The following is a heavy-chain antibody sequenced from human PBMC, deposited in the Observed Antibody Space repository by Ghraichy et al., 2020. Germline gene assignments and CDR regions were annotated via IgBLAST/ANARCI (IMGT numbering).Heavy chain of an antibody. D-gene: IGHD3-22*01. J-gene: IGHJ3*02. V-gene: IGHV4-39*01. CDR2: IYYSGST. CDR1: GGSISSSSYY. Sequence: SETLSLTCTVSGGSISSSSYYWGWIRQPPGKGLEWIGSIYYSGSTYYNPSLKSRVTISVDTSKNQFSLKLSSVTAADTAVYYCAGRYYYDSSGYYAFDIWGQGTMVTVSS. CDR3: AGRYYYDSSGYYAFDI.